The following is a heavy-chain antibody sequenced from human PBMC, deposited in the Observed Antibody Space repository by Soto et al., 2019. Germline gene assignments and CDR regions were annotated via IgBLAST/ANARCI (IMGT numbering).Heavy chain of an antibody. D-gene: IGHD3-22*01. V-gene: IGHV4-30-2*01. CDR2: IYHSGST. J-gene: IGHJ5*02. Sequence: SETLSLTCAVSGGSISSGGDSWSWIRQPPGKGLEWIGYIYHSGSTYYNPSLKSRVTISVDRSKNQFSLKLSSVTAADTAVYYCARDYGSYDSSGYYWNWFDPWGQGTLVTVSS. CDR3: ARDYGSYDSSGYYWNWFDP. CDR1: GGSISSGGDS.